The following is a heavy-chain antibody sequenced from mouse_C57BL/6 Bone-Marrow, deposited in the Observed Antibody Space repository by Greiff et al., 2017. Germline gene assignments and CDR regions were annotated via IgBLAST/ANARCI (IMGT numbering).Heavy chain of an antibody. V-gene: IGHV5-17*01. CDR1: GFTFSDYG. J-gene: IGHJ3*01. D-gene: IGHD2-1*01. CDR3: ARGIYGNYDAY. Sequence: DVKLVESGGGLVKPGGSLKLSCAASGFTFSDYGMHWVRQAPEKGLEWVAYISSGSSTIYYADTVKGRFIISRDNAKNTLFLQMTSLRSEDTAMYYCARGIYGNYDAYWGQGTLVTVSA. CDR2: ISSGSSTI.